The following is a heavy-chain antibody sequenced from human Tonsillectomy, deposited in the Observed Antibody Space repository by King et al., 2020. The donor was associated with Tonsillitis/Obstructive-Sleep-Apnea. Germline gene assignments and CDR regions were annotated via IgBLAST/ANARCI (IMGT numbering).Heavy chain of an antibody. V-gene: IGHV3-9*01. CDR2: ISWNSGSI. CDR1: GFTFDDYA. D-gene: IGHD2-15*01. J-gene: IGHJ3*02. CDR3: ARDIRDRQKLFDI. Sequence: VQLVESGGGLVQPGRSLRLFCAASGFTFDDYAMHWVRQAPGKGLEWVSGISWNSGSIGYADSVKGRFTISRDNAKNSLYLQMTSLRAEDTALYYCARDIRDRQKLFDIWGQGTMVTVSS.